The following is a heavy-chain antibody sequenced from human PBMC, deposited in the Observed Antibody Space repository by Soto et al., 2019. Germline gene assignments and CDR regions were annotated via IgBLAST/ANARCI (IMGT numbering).Heavy chain of an antibody. D-gene: IGHD1-26*01. CDR2: IIPMYDSA. CDR1: GGTFKTYT. Sequence: QVQLVQSGAELKKPGSSENVSCAASGGTFKTYTINWVRQAPGQGLEWIGQIIPMYDSANYAQRFQGRVTISADKSTNIAYMELSGLRSEDTALYYCATWRTYSGSYCFGYWGQGTLVSVSS. J-gene: IGHJ4*02. CDR3: ATWRTYSGSYCFGY. V-gene: IGHV1-69*06.